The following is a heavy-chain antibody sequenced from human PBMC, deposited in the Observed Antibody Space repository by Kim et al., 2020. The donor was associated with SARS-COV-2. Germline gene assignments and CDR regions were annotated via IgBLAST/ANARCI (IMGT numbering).Heavy chain of an antibody. CDR2: IYYSGST. D-gene: IGHD6-13*01. J-gene: IGHJ5*02. V-gene: IGHV4-31*03. CDR1: GGSISSGGYY. Sequence: SETLSLTCTVSGGSISSGGYYWSWIRQHPGKGLEWIGYIYYSGSTYYNPSLKSRVTISVDTSKNQFSLKLSSVTAADTAVYYCARVGIAAASVVYWFDPWGQGTLVTVSS. CDR3: ARVGIAAASVVYWFDP.